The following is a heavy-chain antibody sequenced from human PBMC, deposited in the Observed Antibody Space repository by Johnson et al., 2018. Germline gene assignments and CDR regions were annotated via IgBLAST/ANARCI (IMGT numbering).Heavy chain of an antibody. CDR1: GFTFSSYG. CDR2: IWYDGSNK. J-gene: IGHJ6*02. CDR3: ARELVDEVQGGYYYYGMDV. Sequence: HVRLVESGGGVVQPGGSLRLSCAASGFTFSSYGMHWVRQAPGKGLEWVAVIWYDGSNKYYADSVKGRFTISRDNSKNTLYLQMNSLRAEDTAVYYCARELVDEVQGGYYYYGMDVWGQGTTVTVSS. D-gene: IGHD3-10*01. V-gene: IGHV3-33*01.